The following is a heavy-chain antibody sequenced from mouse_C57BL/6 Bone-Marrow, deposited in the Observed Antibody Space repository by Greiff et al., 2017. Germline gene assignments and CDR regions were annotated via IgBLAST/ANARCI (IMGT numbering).Heavy chain of an antibody. J-gene: IGHJ2*01. D-gene: IGHD2-4*01. CDR2: ISDGGSYT. Sequence: EVMLVESGGGLVKPGGSLKLSCAASGFTFSSYAMSWVRQTPEKRLEWVATISDGGSYTYYPDNVKGRFTISRDNAKNNLYLQMSHLTSEDTAMYYCARGYYDDYWGQGTTLTVSS. CDR1: GFTFSSYA. V-gene: IGHV5-4*03. CDR3: ARGYYDDY.